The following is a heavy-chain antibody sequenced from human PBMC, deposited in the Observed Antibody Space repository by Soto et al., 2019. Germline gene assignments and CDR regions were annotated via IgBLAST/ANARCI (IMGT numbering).Heavy chain of an antibody. J-gene: IGHJ4*02. D-gene: IGHD5-12*01. CDR1: GFSLSTRGVG. CDR3: AHCSLGYAYYFDQ. V-gene: IGHV2-5*02. CDR2: IFWDDDK. Sequence: QITLKESGPTLVKPTQTLTLTCSFSGFSLSTRGVGVGWIRQPPGKAREWLARIFWDDDKWYSPSLRSRLTITHDTSKNQVVLTMPNIDPVYTATYYCAHCSLGYAYYFDQWGQGTLVTVSS.